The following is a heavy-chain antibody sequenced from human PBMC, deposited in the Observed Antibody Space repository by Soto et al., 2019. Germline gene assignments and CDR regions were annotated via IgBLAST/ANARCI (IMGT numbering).Heavy chain of an antibody. CDR1: GGSISSSSYY. Sequence: QLQLQESGPGLVKPSETLSLTCTVSGGSISSSSYYWGWIRQPPGKGLEWIGSIYYSGSTYYNPSLKSRVTIFVDTSKNQCSLKLSSVAAAHTAVYYCARGDTAMVPFDYWGQGNLVNVSS. J-gene: IGHJ4*02. V-gene: IGHV4-39*01. D-gene: IGHD5-18*01. CDR3: ARGDTAMVPFDY. CDR2: IYYSGST.